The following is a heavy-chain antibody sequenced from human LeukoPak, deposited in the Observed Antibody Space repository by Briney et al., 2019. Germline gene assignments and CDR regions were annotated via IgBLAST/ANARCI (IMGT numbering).Heavy chain of an antibody. CDR1: GGSVSSGSYY. J-gene: IGHJ4*02. CDR3: ARDGGLHPDY. Sequence: PSETLSLTCTVSGGSVSSGSYYWSWIRQPPGKGLEWIGYIYYSGSTNYNPSLKSRVTISVDTSKNQFSLKLSSVTAADTAVYYCARDGGLHPDYWGQGTLVTVSS. CDR2: IYYSGST. V-gene: IGHV4-61*01. D-gene: IGHD4-11*01.